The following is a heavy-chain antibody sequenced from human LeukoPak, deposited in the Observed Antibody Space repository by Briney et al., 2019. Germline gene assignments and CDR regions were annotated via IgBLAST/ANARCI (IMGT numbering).Heavy chain of an antibody. CDR2: IYPGDSDT. CDR1: GYSFTSYW. Sequence: GESLKISCKGSGYSFTSYWIGWVRQMPGKGLEWMGIIYPGDSDTRYSPPFQGQVTISADKSISTAYLQWSSLKASDTAIYYCARHKATIFGVVIEGDYWGQGALVTVSS. D-gene: IGHD3-3*01. J-gene: IGHJ4*02. V-gene: IGHV5-51*01. CDR3: ARHKATIFGVVIEGDY.